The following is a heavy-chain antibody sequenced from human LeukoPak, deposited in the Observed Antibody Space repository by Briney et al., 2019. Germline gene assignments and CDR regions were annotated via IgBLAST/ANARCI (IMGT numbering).Heavy chain of an antibody. CDR1: GGSFSGYY. CDR2: INHSGST. J-gene: IGHJ6*03. CDR3: ARGGGGLQFHYYYYYMDV. Sequence: SETLSLTCAVYGGSFSGYYWSWIRQPPGKGLEWIGEINHSGSTNYNPSLKSRVTISVGTSKNQFSLKLSSVTAADTAVYYCARGGGGLQFHYYYYYMDVWGKGTTVTVSS. D-gene: IGHD5-24*01. V-gene: IGHV4-34*01.